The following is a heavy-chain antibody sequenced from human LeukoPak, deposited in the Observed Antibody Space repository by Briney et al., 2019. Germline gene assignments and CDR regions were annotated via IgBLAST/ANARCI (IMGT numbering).Heavy chain of an antibody. CDR3: ARDGSIAAAGTAPDY. V-gene: IGHV1-8*03. CDR1: GYTFTSYD. D-gene: IGHD6-13*01. J-gene: IGHJ4*02. Sequence: ASVKVSCKASGYTFTSYDINWVRQATGQGLEWMGWMNPNSGNTGYAQKFQGRVTITRNTSISTAYMELSSLKSEDTAVYYCARDGSIAAAGTAPDYWGQGTLVTVSS. CDR2: MNPNSGNT.